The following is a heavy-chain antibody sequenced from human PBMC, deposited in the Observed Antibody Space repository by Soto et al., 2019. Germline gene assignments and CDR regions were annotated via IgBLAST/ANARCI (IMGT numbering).Heavy chain of an antibody. J-gene: IGHJ3*02. CDR2: ISGSGGST. CDR3: ARDIYSYGSVGTPDI. Sequence: GGSLRLSCAASGFIFSSYAMSWVRQAPGKGLEWVSAISGSGGSTYYADSVKDRFTISRDNSRNTLDLQMNNLRTEDTGVYFCARDIYSYGSVGTPDIWGQGTMVTVSS. D-gene: IGHD5-18*01. CDR1: GFIFSSYA. V-gene: IGHV3-23*01.